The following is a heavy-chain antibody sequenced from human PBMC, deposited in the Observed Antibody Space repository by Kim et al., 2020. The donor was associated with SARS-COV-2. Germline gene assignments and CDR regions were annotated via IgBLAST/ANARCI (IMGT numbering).Heavy chain of an antibody. CDR3: ARGIGIASAYCGGDCYI. Sequence: RTSRVTISVDPSKNQFSLKLSSVTAADTAVYYCARGIGIASAYCGGDCYIWGQGTLVTVSS. J-gene: IGHJ4*02. D-gene: IGHD2-21*02. V-gene: IGHV4-34*01.